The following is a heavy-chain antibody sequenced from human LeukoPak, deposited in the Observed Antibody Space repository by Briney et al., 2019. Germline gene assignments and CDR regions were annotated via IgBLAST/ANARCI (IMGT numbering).Heavy chain of an antibody. J-gene: IGHJ5*02. Sequence: SETLSLTCAVYGGSFSGYYWSWIRQPPGKGLEWIGEINHSGSTNYNPSLESRVTISVDTSKNQFSLKLSSVTAADTAVYYCARVDYYDSSGYYNWFDPWGQGTLVTVSS. D-gene: IGHD3-22*01. CDR3: ARVDYYDSSGYYNWFDP. CDR2: INHSGST. CDR1: GGSFSGYY. V-gene: IGHV4-34*01.